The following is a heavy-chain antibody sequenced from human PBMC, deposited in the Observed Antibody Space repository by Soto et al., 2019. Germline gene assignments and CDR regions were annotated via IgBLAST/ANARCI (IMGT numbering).Heavy chain of an antibody. CDR1: GGSISSGDYY. CDR3: ARGVHIVVVTATYFDY. CDR2: IYYSGST. V-gene: IGHV4-30-4*01. J-gene: IGHJ4*02. D-gene: IGHD2-21*02. Sequence: QVQLQESGPGLVKPSQTLSLTCTVSGGSISSGDYYWSWIRQPPGKGLEWIGYIYYSGSTYYNPSLKSRVTISVDTSKTQFSLKLSSLTAADTAVYYCARGVHIVVVTATYFDYWGQGTLVTVSS.